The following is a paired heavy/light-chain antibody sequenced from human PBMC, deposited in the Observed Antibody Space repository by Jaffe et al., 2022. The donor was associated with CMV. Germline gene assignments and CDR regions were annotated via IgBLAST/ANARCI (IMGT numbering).Heavy chain of an antibody. CDR1: GFTSDIYA. V-gene: IGHV3-23*01. J-gene: IGHJ6*02. D-gene: IGHD3-22*01. CDR3: AKSVGAVVTHYYYAMDV. Sequence: EVQLLESGGGLVQPGGSLRLSCAASGFTSDIYAMSWVRQAPGRGLEWVSAIGSTGINTYYADSVKGRFIISRDNSKNTLYLQMNSLRVHDTAVYYCAKSVGAVVTHYYYAMDVWGQGTAVTVSS. CDR2: IGSTGINT.
Light chain of an antibody. V-gene: IGKV3-20*01. CDR3: QQYGSSPYT. J-gene: IGKJ2*01. CDR2: GAS. Sequence: EIVLTQSPGTLSLSPGERATLSCRARQSVTRNYLAWYQQKHGQAPRLLIYGASTRATGIPDRFSGSGSGTDFTLTISRLGPEDFAVYYCQQYGSSPYTFGQGTKVEIK. CDR1: QSVTRNY.